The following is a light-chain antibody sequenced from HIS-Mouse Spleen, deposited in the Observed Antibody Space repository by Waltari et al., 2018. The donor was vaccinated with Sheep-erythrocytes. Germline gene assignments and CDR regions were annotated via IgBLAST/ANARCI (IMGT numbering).Light chain of an antibody. CDR3: CSYAGSYNHV. V-gene: IGLV2-11*01. CDR1: SSDVGGYNY. Sequence: QSALTQPRSVSGSPGQSVTISCTGTSSDVGGYNYGSWYQQHPGKAPKLMIYDVSKRPSGVPDRFSGSKPGNTASLTISGLQAEDEADYYCCSYAGSYNHVFATGTKVTVL. J-gene: IGLJ1*01. CDR2: DVS.